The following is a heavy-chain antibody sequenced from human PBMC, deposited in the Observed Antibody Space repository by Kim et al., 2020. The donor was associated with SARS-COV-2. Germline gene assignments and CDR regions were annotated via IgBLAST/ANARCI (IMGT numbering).Heavy chain of an antibody. CDR2: MYYSGST. J-gene: IGHJ4*02. V-gene: IGHV4-61*01. Sequence: SETLSLTCTVSGGSVSSGSYYWSWIRQPPGKGLDWIGYMYYSGSTNYNPSLKSRVTISLDTSKNQFSLKLSSVTTADTAMYYCARALYGSSWYYFDVWGQGTLVTVSS. D-gene: IGHD6-13*01. CDR1: GGSVSSGSYY. CDR3: ARALYGSSWYYFDV.